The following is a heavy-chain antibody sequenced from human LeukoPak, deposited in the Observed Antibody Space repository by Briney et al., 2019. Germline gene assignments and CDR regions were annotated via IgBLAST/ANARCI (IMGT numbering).Heavy chain of an antibody. CDR2: MNPNSGNT. D-gene: IGHD3-10*01. Sequence: GASVKVSCKASGYTFTSYDINWVRQATGQGLEWMGWMNPNSGNTGYAQKFQGRVTMTRNTSMSTAYMELSSLRSEDTAVYYCARGPYYYGSGSDLLFDYWGQGTLVTVSS. V-gene: IGHV1-8*01. J-gene: IGHJ4*02. CDR3: ARGPYYYGSGSDLLFDY. CDR1: GYTFTSYD.